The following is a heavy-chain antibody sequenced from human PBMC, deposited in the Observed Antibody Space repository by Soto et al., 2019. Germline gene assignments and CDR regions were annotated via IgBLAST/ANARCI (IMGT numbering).Heavy chain of an antibody. Sequence: WTWIRQPPGKGLEWIGYIYYSGRTNYNPSLKSRVSISVDTSKNHFSLQLRSVTAADTAVYYCARVGRDDFGDSGGFDYWGQGTLVTVSS. V-gene: IGHV4-61*03. CDR2: IYYSGRT. J-gene: IGHJ4*02. D-gene: IGHD4-17*01. CDR3: ARVGRDDFGDSGGFDY.